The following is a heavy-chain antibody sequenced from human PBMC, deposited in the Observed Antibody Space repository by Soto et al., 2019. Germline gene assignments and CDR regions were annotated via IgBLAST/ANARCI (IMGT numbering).Heavy chain of an antibody. Sequence: GESLKISWKGSGDSVTSYWIGWVRQMPGKGLEWMGIIYPGDSDTRYSPSFQGQVTISADKSISTAYLQWSSLKASDTAMYYCASQYYYGSPVYWGQGTLVTVSS. CDR1: GDSVTSYW. D-gene: IGHD3-10*01. J-gene: IGHJ4*02. V-gene: IGHV5-51*01. CDR3: ASQYYYGSPVY. CDR2: IYPGDSDT.